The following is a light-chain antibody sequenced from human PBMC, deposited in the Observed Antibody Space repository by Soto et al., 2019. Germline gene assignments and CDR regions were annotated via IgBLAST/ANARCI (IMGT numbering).Light chain of an antibody. CDR2: GAS. CDR3: QQYGSSPALT. Sequence: IVMTQSPATLSVSPGERATLSCRASQSVSSSYLAWYQQKPGQAPRLLIYGASSRATGIPDRFSGSGSGTDFTLTISRLEPEDFAVYYCQQYGSSPALTFGGGTKVDI. V-gene: IGKV3-20*01. CDR1: QSVSSSY. J-gene: IGKJ4*01.